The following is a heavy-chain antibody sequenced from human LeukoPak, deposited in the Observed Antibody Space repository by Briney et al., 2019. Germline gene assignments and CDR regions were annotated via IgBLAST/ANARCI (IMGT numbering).Heavy chain of an antibody. CDR1: RYTFAGYY. Sequence: ASVKVSCKASRYTFAGYYMHWVRQAPGQGLEWMGWISPNSGGTNYAQKFQGRVTMTRDTSISTAYMELSRLRSDDTAVYYCARDLMVGAADGDFWGQGTLVTVSS. D-gene: IGHD2-15*01. V-gene: IGHV1-2*02. CDR3: ARDLMVGAADGDF. J-gene: IGHJ4*02. CDR2: ISPNSGGT.